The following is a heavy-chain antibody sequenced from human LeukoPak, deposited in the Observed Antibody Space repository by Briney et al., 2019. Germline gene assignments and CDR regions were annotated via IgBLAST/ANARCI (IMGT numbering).Heavy chain of an antibody. Sequence: PGGSLRLSCAASGFTFDDYGMSWVRQAPGKGLEWVSAISGSGGSTYYADSVKGRFTISRDNSKNTLYLQMNSLRAEDTAVYYCAKDGSYGSGSSPPDYFDYWGQGTLVTVSS. V-gene: IGHV3-23*01. CDR3: AKDGSYGSGSSPPDYFDY. CDR2: ISGSGGST. CDR1: GFTFDDYG. D-gene: IGHD3-10*01. J-gene: IGHJ4*02.